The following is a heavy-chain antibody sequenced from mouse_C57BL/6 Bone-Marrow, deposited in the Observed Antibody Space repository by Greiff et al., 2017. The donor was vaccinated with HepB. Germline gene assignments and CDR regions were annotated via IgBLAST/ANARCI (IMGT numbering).Heavy chain of an antibody. J-gene: IGHJ1*03. D-gene: IGHD1-1*01. CDR1: GFTFSDYG. CDR3: AREEGTVVADWYFDV. CDR2: ISSGSSTI. Sequence: EVQVVEPGGGLVKPGGSLKLSCAASGFTFSDYGMHWVRQAPEKGLEWVAYISSGSSTIYYADKVKGRFTISRDNAMNTLFLQMTSLRSEDTAMYYCAREEGTVVADWYFDVWGTGTTVTVSS. V-gene: IGHV5-17*01.